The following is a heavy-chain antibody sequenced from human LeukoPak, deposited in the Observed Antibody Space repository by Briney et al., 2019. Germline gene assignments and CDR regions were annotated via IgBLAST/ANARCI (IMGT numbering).Heavy chain of an antibody. V-gene: IGHV5-51*03. J-gene: IGHJ3*02. CDR2: IYPGESDT. Sequence: KPGDSLKISCKGSGYSFTSYWIGWVRQMPGRGLEWMGIIYPGESDTRYSPSFQGQVTISADKSISTAYLQWSSLKASDTAMYYCASQDYYDSMKNDAFDIWGQGTMVTVSS. CDR1: GYSFTSYW. CDR3: ASQDYYDSMKNDAFDI. D-gene: IGHD3-22*01.